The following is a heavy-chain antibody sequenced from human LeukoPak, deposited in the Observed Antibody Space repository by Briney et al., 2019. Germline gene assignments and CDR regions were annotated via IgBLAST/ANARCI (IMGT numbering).Heavy chain of an antibody. CDR1: GFTFSSYS. CDR3: AKDYGGNYFDY. CDR2: ISSSSSYI. J-gene: IGHJ4*02. Sequence: GGSLRLSCAASGFTFSSYSMNWVRQAPGKGLEWVSSISSSSSYIYYADSVKGRFTISRDNAKNSLYLQMNSLRAEDTALYYCAKDYGGNYFDYWGQGTLVTVSS. V-gene: IGHV3-21*04. D-gene: IGHD4-23*01.